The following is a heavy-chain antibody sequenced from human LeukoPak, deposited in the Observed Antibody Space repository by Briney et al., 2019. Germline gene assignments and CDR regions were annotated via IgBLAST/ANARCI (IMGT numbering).Heavy chain of an antibody. V-gene: IGHV1-3*01. CDR3: ARDRHSSSWYMLFQH. J-gene: IGHJ1*01. CDR2: INAGNGNT. D-gene: IGHD6-13*01. CDR1: GYTFTSYA. Sequence: GASVKVSCKASGYTFTSYAMHWVRQAPGQRLEWMGWINAGNGNTKYSQKFQGRVTITRDTSASTAYMELSSLRSEDTAVYYCARDRHSSSWYMLFQHWGQGTLVSVSS.